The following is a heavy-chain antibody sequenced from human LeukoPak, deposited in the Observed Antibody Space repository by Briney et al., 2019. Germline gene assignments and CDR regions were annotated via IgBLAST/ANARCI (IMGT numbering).Heavy chain of an antibody. D-gene: IGHD2-8*02. CDR1: IYSTRGNYL. V-gene: IGHV4-4*02. Sequence: SETLSLSCAVSIYSTRGNYLCWVRQSPGQGLEWIGGVHRSGRTNNMPSLKSRVTISIDNSKDQIYLDLASVTAADTAVYYCATEILGAPTPGAYWGQGTLVTVSS. CDR2: VHRSGRT. J-gene: IGHJ4*02. CDR3: ATEILGAPTPGAY.